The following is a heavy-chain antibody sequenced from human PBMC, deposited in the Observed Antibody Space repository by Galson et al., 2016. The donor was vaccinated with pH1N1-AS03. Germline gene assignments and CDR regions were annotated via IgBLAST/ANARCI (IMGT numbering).Heavy chain of an antibody. Sequence: SLRLSCAASGFTFSYYSMNWVRQAPGKGLEWVSYISRRGGSIYYADSVKGRFSISRDNAKESLYRQLNSLRDEDTGVYYCARLVTMSDFDSWGQGTLVTVSS. J-gene: IGHJ4*02. V-gene: IGHV3-48*02. CDR3: ARLVTMSDFDS. CDR1: GFTFSYYS. CDR2: ISRRGGSI. D-gene: IGHD2-21*02.